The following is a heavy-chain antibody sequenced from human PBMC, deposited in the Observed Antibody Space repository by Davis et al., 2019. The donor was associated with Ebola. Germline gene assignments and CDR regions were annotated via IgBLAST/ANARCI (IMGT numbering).Heavy chain of an antibody. Sequence: PGGSLRLSCAVSGFTVTSNYMSWVRQAPGKGLEWVSDIYSGGSTYYADSVKGRFTVSRDNSRNILYLQMNSLRAEDTAVYYCARDTWYSGDDNGGDWGQGTLVTVSS. CDR3: ARDTWYSGDDNGGD. V-gene: IGHV3-53*01. CDR1: GFTVTSNY. CDR2: IYSGGST. J-gene: IGHJ4*02. D-gene: IGHD1-26*01.